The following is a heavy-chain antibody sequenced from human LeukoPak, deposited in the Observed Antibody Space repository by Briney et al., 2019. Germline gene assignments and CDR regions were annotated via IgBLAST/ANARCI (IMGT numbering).Heavy chain of an antibody. D-gene: IGHD6-6*01. V-gene: IGHV4-59*11. J-gene: IGHJ3*02. CDR2: IYYSGST. Sequence: SETLSLTCTVSGGSISSHYWSWIRQPPGKGLEWIGYIYYSGSTNYNPSLKSRVTISVDTSRNQFSLKLSSVTAAYTAVYYCARARRRIAARPGAFDIWGQGTMVTVSS. CDR3: ARARRRIAARPGAFDI. CDR1: GGSISSHY.